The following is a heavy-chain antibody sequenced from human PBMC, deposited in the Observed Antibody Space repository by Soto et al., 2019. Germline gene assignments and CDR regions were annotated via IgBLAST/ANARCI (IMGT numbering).Heavy chain of an antibody. J-gene: IGHJ4*02. V-gene: IGHV1-3*01. CDR3: ARVGGWYVPDY. Sequence: ASVKVSYKASGYTFTSYAMHWVRQAPGQRLEWMGWINAGNGNTKYSQKFQGRVTITRDTSASTAYMELSSLGSEDTAVYYCARVGGWYVPDYWGQGTLVTVSS. CDR1: GYTFTSYA. D-gene: IGHD6-19*01. CDR2: INAGNGNT.